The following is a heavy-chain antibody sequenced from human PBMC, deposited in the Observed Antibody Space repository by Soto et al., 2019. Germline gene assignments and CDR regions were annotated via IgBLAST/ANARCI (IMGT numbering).Heavy chain of an antibody. CDR3: AREYLGYCTNGVCPRPPKGMDV. D-gene: IGHD2-8*01. CDR2: INPNSGGT. CDR1: GYTFTGYY. J-gene: IGHJ6*02. V-gene: IGHV1-2*04. Sequence: ASVKGSCKAAGYTFTGYYMDWVRQAHGQGLEWMGWINPNSGGTNYAQKFQGWVTMTRDTSISTAYMELSRLRSDDTAVYYCAREYLGYCTNGVCPRPPKGMDVWGQGTTVTVSS.